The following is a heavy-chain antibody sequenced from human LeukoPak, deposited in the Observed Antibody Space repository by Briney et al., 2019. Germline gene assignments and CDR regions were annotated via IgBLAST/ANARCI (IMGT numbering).Heavy chain of an antibody. Sequence: PGGSLRLSCAASGFTFSDYSMNWVRQTPGKGLEWVSYISSGSSARYYADSVKGRFTISRDDARNSLYLQMNSLRAEDTAVYYCARMSGSRLPGYWGQGTLVTVSS. V-gene: IGHV3-48*01. CDR1: GFTFSDYS. D-gene: IGHD3-3*01. CDR3: ARMSGSRLPGY. J-gene: IGHJ4*02. CDR2: ISSGSSAR.